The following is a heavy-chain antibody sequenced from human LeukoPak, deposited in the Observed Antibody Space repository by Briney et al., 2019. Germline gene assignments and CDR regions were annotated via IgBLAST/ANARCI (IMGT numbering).Heavy chain of an antibody. D-gene: IGHD2-2*01. J-gene: IGHJ6*02. CDR2: IIPIFGTA. Sequence: SVTVSCKASGGTFSSYAISWVRQAPGQGLEWMGGIIPIFGTANYAQKFQGRVTITADESTSTAYMELSSLRSEDTAVYYCARSFVVVPAAYYYYGMDVWGQGTTVTVSS. CDR1: GGTFSSYA. V-gene: IGHV1-69*13. CDR3: ARSFVVVPAAYYYYGMDV.